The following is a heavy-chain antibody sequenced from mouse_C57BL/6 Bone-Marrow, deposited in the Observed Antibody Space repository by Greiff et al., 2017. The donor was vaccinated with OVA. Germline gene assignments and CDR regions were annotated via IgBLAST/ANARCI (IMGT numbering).Heavy chain of an antibody. J-gene: IGHJ2*01. CDR2: ISSGSSTI. CDR3: ARVVLCNYFDY. V-gene: IGHV5-17*01. Sequence: EVKLMESGGGLVKPGGSLKLSCAASGFTFSDYGMHWVRQAPEKGLEWVAYISSGSSTIYYADTVKGRFTISRDNAKNTLFLQMTRLRSEDTAMYYCARVVLCNYFDYWGQGTTLTVSS. CDR1: GFTFSDYG. D-gene: IGHD1-1*02.